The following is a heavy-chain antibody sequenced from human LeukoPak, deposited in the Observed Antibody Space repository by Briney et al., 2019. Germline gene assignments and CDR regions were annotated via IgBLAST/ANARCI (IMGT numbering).Heavy chain of an antibody. Sequence: SETLSLTCTVSGGSISSSSYYWGWIRQPPGNGLEWIGSIYYSGSTYYNPSLKSRVTISVDTSKNQFSLKLSSVTAADTAVYYCARDRAVAGTGDYWGQGTLVTVSS. D-gene: IGHD6-19*01. J-gene: IGHJ4*02. CDR1: GGSISSSSYY. CDR3: ARDRAVAGTGDY. V-gene: IGHV4-39*07. CDR2: IYYSGST.